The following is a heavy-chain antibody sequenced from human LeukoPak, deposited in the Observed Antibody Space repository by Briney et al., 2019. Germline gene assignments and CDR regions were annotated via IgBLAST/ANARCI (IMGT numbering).Heavy chain of an antibody. CDR1: GGSISSGSYY. D-gene: IGHD1-26*01. CDR2: IYYSGST. CDR3: ASAYGSLGQIDH. V-gene: IGHV4-61*01. Sequence: TSETLSLTCTVSGGSISSGSYYWSWIRQPPGKGLEWIGYIYYSGSTDYNPSLKSRVTISVNTSKNQFSLKLSSVTAADTGVYYCASAYGSLGQIDHWGQGTLVTVSS. J-gene: IGHJ4*02.